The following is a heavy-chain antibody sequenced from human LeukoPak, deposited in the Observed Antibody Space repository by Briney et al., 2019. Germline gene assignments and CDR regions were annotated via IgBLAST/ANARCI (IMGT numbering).Heavy chain of an antibody. CDR3: AKGGYYYDSTNWFDP. Sequence: GGTLRLSCAASEFPFSNYGMSWVRQAPGKGLEWVSSISTSGGSTYYADSVKGRFTISRDNSKDTLYLQMNSLRAEDTAVYYCAKGGYYYDSTNWFDPWGQGTLVTVSS. CDR2: ISTSGGST. J-gene: IGHJ5*02. CDR1: EFPFSNYG. V-gene: IGHV3-23*01. D-gene: IGHD3-22*01.